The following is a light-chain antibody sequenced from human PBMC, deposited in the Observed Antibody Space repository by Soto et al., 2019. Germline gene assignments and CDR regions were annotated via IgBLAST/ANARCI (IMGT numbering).Light chain of an antibody. CDR1: QSVSSSY. CDR3: QQYGRSPFT. J-gene: IGKJ3*01. V-gene: IGKV3-20*01. CDR2: ATS. Sequence: EIVLTQSPGTLSLSPGERATLSCRASQSVSSSYLAWYQQKPGQAPRLLIYATSSRAPGIPDRFSGSGSGTDFTLTISRLEPEDFAVYYCQQYGRSPFTFGPGTKVDIK.